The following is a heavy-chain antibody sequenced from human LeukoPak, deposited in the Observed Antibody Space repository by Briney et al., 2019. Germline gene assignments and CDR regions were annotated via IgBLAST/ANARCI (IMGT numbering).Heavy chain of an antibody. D-gene: IGHD6-19*01. Sequence: GGSLRLSCAASGFTFRDYAMYWVRQAPGKGLGYVSVISTDGSRIYYADSVKGRFTISRDNSKNTLYPQMGSLRAEDMAVYYCTRGVAISTSGWYDTFDYWGQGALVTVSS. J-gene: IGHJ4*02. CDR2: ISTDGSRI. CDR1: GFTFRDYA. CDR3: TRGVAISTSGWYDTFDY. V-gene: IGHV3-64*02.